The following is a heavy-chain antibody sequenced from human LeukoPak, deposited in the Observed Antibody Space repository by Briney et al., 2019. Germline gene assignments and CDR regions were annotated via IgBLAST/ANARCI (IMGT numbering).Heavy chain of an antibody. CDR3: ARVATPSFAPKSWFDP. J-gene: IGHJ5*02. CDR2: IYPGDSDT. D-gene: IGHD5-12*01. Sequence: GESLKISCKGSGYSFTSYWIGWVRQMPGKGLEWMGIIYPGDSDTRYSPSFQGQVTISADKSISTAYLQWSSLKASDTAMYYCARVATPSFAPKSWFDPWGQGTLVTVSS. V-gene: IGHV5-51*01. CDR1: GYSFTSYW.